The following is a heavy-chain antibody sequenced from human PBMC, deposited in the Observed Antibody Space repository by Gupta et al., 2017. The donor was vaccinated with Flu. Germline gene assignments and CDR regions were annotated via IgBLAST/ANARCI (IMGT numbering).Heavy chain of an antibody. V-gene: IGHV3-11*01. CDR3: ARCARPIDFGVG. J-gene: IGHJ4*01. Sequence: IRQAPGRGLQYRSYISGSGSDRAYADTVKGRFTVSRDNAKISLYLQMNSLTDEDTAVYYCARCARPIDFGVGGGHGTLVTVSS. CDR2: ISGSGSDR. D-gene: IGHD3-3*01.